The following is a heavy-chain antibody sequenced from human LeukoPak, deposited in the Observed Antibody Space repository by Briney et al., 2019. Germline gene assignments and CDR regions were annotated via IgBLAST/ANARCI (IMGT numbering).Heavy chain of an antibody. V-gene: IGHV1-8*01. CDR2: MNPNSGDT. Sequence: GASVKVSCKASGYTFTSYDINWVRQATGQGLEWMGWMNPNSGDTGYVQKFQGRVTVTRDTSISTAYMELSSLRSEDTAVYYCARGGFGSGSYSDYWGQGTLVTVSS. D-gene: IGHD3-10*01. CDR3: ARGGFGSGSYSDY. J-gene: IGHJ4*02. CDR1: GYTFTSYD.